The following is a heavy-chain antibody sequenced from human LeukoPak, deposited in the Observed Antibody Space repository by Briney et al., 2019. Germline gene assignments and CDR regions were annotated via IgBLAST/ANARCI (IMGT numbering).Heavy chain of an antibody. CDR2: ISAYNGNT. D-gene: IGHD3-10*01. CDR3: ARHGELLFGIPEYYYGMDV. CDR1: GYTFTSYG. J-gene: IGHJ6*02. V-gene: IGHV1-18*01. Sequence: ASVKVSCKASGYTFTSYGISWVRQAPGQGLEWMGWISAYNGNTNYAQKLQGRVTMTTDTSTSTAYMELRSLRSDDTAVYYCARHGELLFGIPEYYYGMDVWGQGTTVTVSS.